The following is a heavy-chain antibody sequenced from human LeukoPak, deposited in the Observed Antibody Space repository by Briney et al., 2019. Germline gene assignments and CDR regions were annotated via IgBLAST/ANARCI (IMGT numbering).Heavy chain of an antibody. J-gene: IGHJ4*02. Sequence: SETLSLTCTVSGGSISSYYWSWIRQPAGKGLEWIGRVYTSGNTNYNPSLKSRVTMSVDTSKNQFSLRLSSVTAADTAVYYCAREATRSGSSDYYHFVYWGQGTLVTVSS. CDR1: GGSISSYY. D-gene: IGHD3-22*01. CDR3: AREATRSGSSDYYHFVY. CDR2: VYTSGNT. V-gene: IGHV4-4*07.